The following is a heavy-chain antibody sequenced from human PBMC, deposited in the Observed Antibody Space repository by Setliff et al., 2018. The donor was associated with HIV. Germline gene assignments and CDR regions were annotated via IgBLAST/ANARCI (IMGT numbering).Heavy chain of an antibody. V-gene: IGHV1-24*01. CDR3: AIDMVGGWLRPMPDF. J-gene: IGHJ4*02. D-gene: IGHD2-2*01. CDR1: GFTLREVS. Sequence: ASVKVSCKVSGFTLREVSMHWVRQAPGKGLEWMGYIDPEDGETVYAQKFQGRATMTEDTSTDTAYMELSGLRSEDTAVYYCAIDMVGGWLRPMPDFWGQGALVTVSS. CDR2: IDPEDGET.